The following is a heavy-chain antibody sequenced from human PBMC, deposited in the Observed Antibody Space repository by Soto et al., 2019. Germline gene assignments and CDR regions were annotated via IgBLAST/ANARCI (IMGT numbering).Heavy chain of an antibody. CDR1: GYTFYSHS. CDR2: INGDYGNT. CDR3: ARCIQGDYYYGMDV. Sequence: QAQLVQSGAEVKKPGASVKVSCKASGYTFYSHSISWVRQAPGQGLEWMGRINGDYGNTQYAQKFRGRVTMTTDTSTTTVNMELTNLRSDGTAVYYCARCIQGDYYYGMDVWGQGTTVTVSS. V-gene: IGHV1-18*01. D-gene: IGHD5-18*01. J-gene: IGHJ6*02.